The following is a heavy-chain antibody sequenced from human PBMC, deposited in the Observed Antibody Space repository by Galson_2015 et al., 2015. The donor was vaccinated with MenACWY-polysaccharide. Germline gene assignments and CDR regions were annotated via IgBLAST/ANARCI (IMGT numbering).Heavy chain of an antibody. D-gene: IGHD2-2*01. CDR1: GFTFSSYA. Sequence: SLRLSCAASGFTFSSYAMSWVRQAPGKGLEWVAAISGSGGTTYYADSVKGRFTISRGNSKNMVYLQMNSLRAEDTAVYYSLVVPGGNYRAMDVWGQGTTVTVSS. CDR3: LVVPGGNYRAMDV. J-gene: IGHJ6*02. V-gene: IGHV3-23*01. CDR2: ISGSGGTT.